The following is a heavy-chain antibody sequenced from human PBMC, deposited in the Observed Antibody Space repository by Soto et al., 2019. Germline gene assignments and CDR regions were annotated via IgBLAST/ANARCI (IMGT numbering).Heavy chain of an antibody. D-gene: IGHD6-13*01. J-gene: IGHJ6*02. CDR2: VVVGSGNT. Sequence: SVKVSCKTSGFTFSKSSVQWMRQARGQRLEWIGWVVVGSGNTGYAQKFQGRVTMTRNTSISTAYMELSSLRSEDTAVYYCARRGYSSSWYYYYYYGMDVWGQGTTVTVSS. CDR3: ARRGYSSSWYYYYYYGMDV. CDR1: GFTFSKSS. V-gene: IGHV1-58*01.